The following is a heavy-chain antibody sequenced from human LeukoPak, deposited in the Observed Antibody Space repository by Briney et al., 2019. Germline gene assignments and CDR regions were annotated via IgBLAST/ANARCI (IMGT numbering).Heavy chain of an antibody. CDR1: GGSISSSSYY. Sequence: PSETLSLTCTVSGGSISSSSYYWGWIRQPPGKGLEWIGSIYYSGSTYYNPSLKSRVTISVDTSKNQFSLKLSSVTAADTAVYYCARDPSNYSSSWSYYYGMDVWGQGTTVTVSS. CDR2: IYYSGST. CDR3: ARDPSNYSSSWSYYYGMDV. D-gene: IGHD6-13*01. J-gene: IGHJ6*02. V-gene: IGHV4-39*07.